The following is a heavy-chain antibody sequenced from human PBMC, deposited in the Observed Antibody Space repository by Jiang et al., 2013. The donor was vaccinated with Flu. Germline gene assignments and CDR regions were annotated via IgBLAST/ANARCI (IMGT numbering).Heavy chain of an antibody. CDR2: ISGGGGTT. V-gene: IGHV3-23*01. Sequence: EVQLLESGGGLVQPGGSLRLSCAVFGFTFSSYAMSWVRQAPGKGLEWVSTISGGGGTTYYAGSVKGRFTISRDNSKSTLYLHMNSLRAEDTAVYYCAKESLAGYSPLEYYFDYWGQGTLVTVSS. J-gene: IGHJ4*02. D-gene: IGHD3-9*01. CDR3: AKESLAGYSPLEYYFDY. CDR1: GFTFSSYA.